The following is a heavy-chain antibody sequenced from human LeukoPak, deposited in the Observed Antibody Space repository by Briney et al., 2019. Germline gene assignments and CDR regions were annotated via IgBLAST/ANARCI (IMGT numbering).Heavy chain of an antibody. CDR2: INPNSGGT. D-gene: IGHD1-26*01. J-gene: IGHJ4*02. Sequence: GASVKVSCKASGYTFTGYYMHWVRQAPGQGLEWMGWINPNSGGTNYAQKFQGRVTMTRDTSISTAYMELSRLRSDDTAVYYCARISGSYYVLRRRLYFDYWGQGTLVTVSS. CDR1: GYTFTGYY. V-gene: IGHV1-2*02. CDR3: ARISGSYYVLRRRLYFDY.